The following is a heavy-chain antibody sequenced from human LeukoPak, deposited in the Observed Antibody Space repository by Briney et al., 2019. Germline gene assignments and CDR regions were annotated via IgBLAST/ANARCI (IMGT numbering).Heavy chain of an antibody. CDR2: ITPVSDLA. CDR1: GVIFSSYT. D-gene: IGHD3-3*01. Sequence: SVKVSCKASGVIFSSYTFSWVRQAPGQGLEWMGKITPVSDLAHYAQKFQGRVTFTADTHTGTTYMELRSLRSEDTAVYYCARGRIGEGIRFLEWLPHYYMDVWGKGTTVTVSS. V-gene: IGHV1-69*02. J-gene: IGHJ6*03. CDR3: ARGRIGEGIRFLEWLPHYYMDV.